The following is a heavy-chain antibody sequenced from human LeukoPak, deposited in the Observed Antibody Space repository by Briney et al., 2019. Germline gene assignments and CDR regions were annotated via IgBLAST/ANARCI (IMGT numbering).Heavy chain of an antibody. CDR2: IIPILGIA. D-gene: IGHD5-12*01. V-gene: IGHV1-69*04. CDR1: GGTFSSYA. Sequence: ASVKVSCKASGGTFSSYAISWVRQAPGQGLEWMGRIIPILGIANYAQKFQGRVTLTADKSTSTAYLELSSLRSEDTAVYYCARAKVDIVATMAQRSYNWFDPWGQGTLVTVSS. J-gene: IGHJ5*02. CDR3: ARAKVDIVATMAQRSYNWFDP.